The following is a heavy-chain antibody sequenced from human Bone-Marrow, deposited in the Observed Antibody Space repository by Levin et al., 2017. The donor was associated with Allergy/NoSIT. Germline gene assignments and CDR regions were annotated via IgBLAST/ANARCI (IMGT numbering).Heavy chain of an antibody. CDR3: ARTYYGSGSTSFDY. CDR2: ISYDGSNK. D-gene: IGHD3-10*01. J-gene: IGHJ4*02. Sequence: SCAASGFTFSSYAMHWVRQAPGKGLEWVAVISYDGSNKYYADSVKGRFTISRDNSKNTLYLQMNSLRAEDTAVYYCARTYYGSGSTSFDYWGQGTLVTVSS. V-gene: IGHV3-30-3*01. CDR1: GFTFSSYA.